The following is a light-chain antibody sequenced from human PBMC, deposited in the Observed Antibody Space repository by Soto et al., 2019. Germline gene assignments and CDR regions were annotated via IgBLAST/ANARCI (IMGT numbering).Light chain of an antibody. CDR3: QQYYSYPLT. CDR2: AAS. Sequence: AIRMTQSPSSFSASTGDRVTITCRASQGISSYFAWYQQKPGKAPKLPIYAASTLQSGVPSRFSGSGSGTDFTLTISCLQSEDFATYYCQQYYSYPLTFGQGTKVEIK. J-gene: IGKJ1*01. V-gene: IGKV1-8*01. CDR1: QGISSY.